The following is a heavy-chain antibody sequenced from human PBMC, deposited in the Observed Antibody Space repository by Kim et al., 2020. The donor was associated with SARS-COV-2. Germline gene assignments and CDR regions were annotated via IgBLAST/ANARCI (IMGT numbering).Heavy chain of an antibody. CDR3: AKNTDPLWFGEFDYLGDY. D-gene: IGHD3-10*01. V-gene: IGHV3-23*01. J-gene: IGHJ4*02. Sequence: KGRFNISRDNAKNTLYLQMNSLRAEDTAVYYCAKNTDPLWFGEFDYLGDYWGQGTLVTVSS.